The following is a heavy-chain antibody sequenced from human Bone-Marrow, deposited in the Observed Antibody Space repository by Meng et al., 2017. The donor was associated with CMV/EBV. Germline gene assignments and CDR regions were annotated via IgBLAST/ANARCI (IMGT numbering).Heavy chain of an antibody. Sequence: ASVKVSCKASGYTFSSYGISWVRQAPGQGLEWMGWISGYNGNTKYAQNLQGRISMATDTSTSTAYMELTSLRSDDTAVYYCARDRDYYGSGSQSNWEAFDIWGQGTMVTVSS. V-gene: IGHV1-18*01. CDR1: GYTFSSYG. CDR2: ISGYNGNT. J-gene: IGHJ3*02. D-gene: IGHD3-10*01. CDR3: ARDRDYYGSGSQSNWEAFDI.